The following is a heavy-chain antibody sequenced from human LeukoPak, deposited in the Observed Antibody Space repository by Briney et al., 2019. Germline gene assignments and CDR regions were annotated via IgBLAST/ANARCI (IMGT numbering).Heavy chain of an antibody. CDR2: INPIGGST. J-gene: IGHJ4*02. CDR3: ARAGSNSFDY. Sequence: ASVKVACKPSGYTFTRYYMHWMRQAPGQGREWMGIINPIGGSTSYEKKFQGRVTMTRATSTSTVYMELSSLRSEDTAVYYRARAGSNSFDYWGQGTLVTVSS. CDR1: GYTFTRYY. V-gene: IGHV1-46*01. D-gene: IGHD4-11*01.